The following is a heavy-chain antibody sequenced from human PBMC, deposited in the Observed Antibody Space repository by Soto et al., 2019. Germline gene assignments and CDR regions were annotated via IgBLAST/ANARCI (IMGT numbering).Heavy chain of an antibody. CDR2: ISFSGGNT. J-gene: IGHJ4*02. CDR1: GFTFSNSA. D-gene: IGHD3-16*01. CDR3: AKATLRDYTAYVFED. V-gene: IGHV3-23*01. Sequence: PGGSLRLSCATSGFTFSNSAMSWVRQAPGKGLEWVSFISFSGGNTYYADSVKGRFTISGDNSKNTLYLQMNSLRTEDTATYYCAKATLRDYTAYVFEDWGQGTRVTVSS.